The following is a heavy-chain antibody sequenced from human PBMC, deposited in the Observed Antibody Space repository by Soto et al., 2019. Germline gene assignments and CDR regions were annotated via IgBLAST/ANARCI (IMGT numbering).Heavy chain of an antibody. CDR1: GFTFNNAW. CDR2: IKSKTDGGTT. CDR3: TTDLGGSRRGQRLD. V-gene: IGHV3-15*07. D-gene: IGHD6-25*01. J-gene: IGHJ4*02. Sequence: EVQLVESGGGLVKPGGSLRLSCAASGFTFNNAWMNWVRQAPGKGLEWVGRIKSKTDGGTTNYAAPVKDRFTISRDDSKNTLYVQMNSLKTEDTAVYYCTTDLGGSRRGQRLDWGQGTLVTVSS.